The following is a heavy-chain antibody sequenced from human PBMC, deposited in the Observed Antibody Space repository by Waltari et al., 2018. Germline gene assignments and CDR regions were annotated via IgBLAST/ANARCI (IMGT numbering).Heavy chain of an antibody. J-gene: IGHJ4*02. D-gene: IGHD6-13*01. CDR2: IDTSGST. V-gene: IGHV4-61*02. CDR3: AGIAAAGYPYYFDY. Sequence: QVQLQESGPGLVKPSQTLSLTCTVSGGSISSGSYYWSWIRPPAGKGLEWIGRIDTSGSTNYNPSLKSRVTISVDTSKNQCSLKLSSVTAADTAVYYCAGIAAAGYPYYFDYWGQGTLVTVSS. CDR1: GGSISSGSYY.